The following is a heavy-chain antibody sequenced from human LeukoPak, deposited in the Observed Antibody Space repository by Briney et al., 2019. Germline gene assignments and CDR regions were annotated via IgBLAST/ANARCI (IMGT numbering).Heavy chain of an antibody. CDR2: INPSGGST. CDR3: AREAHYYDSSGYLNAFDI. D-gene: IGHD3-22*01. J-gene: IGHJ3*02. CDR1: GYTFTSYY. Sequence: ASVKVSCKASGYTFTSYYMHWVRQAPGQGLEWMGIINPSGGSTSYAQKFQGRVTMTRDMSTSTVYMELSSLRSEDTAVYYCAREAHYYDSSGYLNAFDIWGQGTMVTVSS. V-gene: IGHV1-46*01.